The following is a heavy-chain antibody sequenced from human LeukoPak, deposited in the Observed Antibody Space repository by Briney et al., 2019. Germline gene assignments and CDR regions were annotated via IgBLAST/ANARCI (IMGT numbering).Heavy chain of an antibody. CDR1: GYTFTGYY. D-gene: IGHD3-22*01. CDR3: ARVHTPIRYDSSGYYSGY. CDR2: INPNSGGT. Sequence: ASVKVSCKASGYTFTGYYMHWVRQAPGQGLEWMGWINPNSGGTNYAQKFQGRVTMTRDTSISTAYMELSRLRSDDTAVYYCARVHTPIRYDSSGYYSGYWGQGTLVTVSS. J-gene: IGHJ4*02. V-gene: IGHV1-2*02.